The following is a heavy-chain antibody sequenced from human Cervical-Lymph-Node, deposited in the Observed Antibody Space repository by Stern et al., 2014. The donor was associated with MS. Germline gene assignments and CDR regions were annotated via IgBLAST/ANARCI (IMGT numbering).Heavy chain of an antibody. D-gene: IGHD3/OR15-3a*01. CDR2: ISTDGRNK. Sequence: VQLVQSGGGVVQPWRSLRLSCAASGFTFSTSDMHWVRQAPGTGLELVTFISTDGRNKYYADSVKGRFTVSRDNSKNTLYLQMNSLRPEDTAVYYCANGPPFEYWGEGTLDPVSS. V-gene: IGHV3-30*18. J-gene: IGHJ4*02. CDR3: ANGPPFEY. CDR1: GFTFSTSD.